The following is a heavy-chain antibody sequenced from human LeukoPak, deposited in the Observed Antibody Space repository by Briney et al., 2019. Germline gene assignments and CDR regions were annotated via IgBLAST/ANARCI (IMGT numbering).Heavy chain of an antibody. CDR2: IYYSGST. CDR3: ARTVMYYYDSSAGNWFDR. J-gene: IGHJ5*02. CDR1: GGSISSSSYY. Sequence: SETLSLTCTVSGGSISSSSYYWGWIRQPPGKGLEWTGSIYYSGSTYYNPSLKSRVTISVDTSKNQFSLKLSSVTAADTAVYYCARTVMYYYDSSAGNWFDRWGQGTLVTVSS. V-gene: IGHV4-39*01. D-gene: IGHD3-22*01.